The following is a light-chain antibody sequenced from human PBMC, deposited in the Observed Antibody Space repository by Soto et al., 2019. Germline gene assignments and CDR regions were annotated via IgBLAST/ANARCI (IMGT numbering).Light chain of an antibody. Sequence: DIRMTQSPSTLSASVGGRVTITCRASHSVSPWLAWYQQKPGKAPKLLIYRTSSLQNGVPARFSGRGSGTDFFLTISNLQHDDFATYYCQQYSSSSTFGQGTRVE. CDR1: HSVSPW. V-gene: IGKV1-5*03. CDR2: RTS. J-gene: IGKJ1*01. CDR3: QQYSSSST.